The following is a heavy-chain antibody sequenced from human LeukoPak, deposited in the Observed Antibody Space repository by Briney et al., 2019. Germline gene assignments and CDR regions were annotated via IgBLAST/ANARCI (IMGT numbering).Heavy chain of an antibody. D-gene: IGHD3-16*01. J-gene: IGHJ5*02. CDR2: IYHSGST. Sequence: SQTLSLTCAVSGGSISSSGYSWSWIRQPPGKGWEWIGYIYHSGSTYYNPSLKSRVTISVDRSKNQFSLKLSSVTAADTAVYYCAGAYGNWFDPWGQGTLVTVSS. V-gene: IGHV4-30-2*01. CDR3: AGAYGNWFDP. CDR1: GGSISSSGYS.